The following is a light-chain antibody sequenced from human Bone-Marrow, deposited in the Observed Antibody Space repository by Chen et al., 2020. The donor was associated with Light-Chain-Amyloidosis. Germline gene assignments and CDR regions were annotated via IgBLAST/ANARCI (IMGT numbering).Light chain of an antibody. CDR3: SSYTITNTRV. Sequence: QSALTQPASVSGSPGQSITISCTGTSSAVGGDNHVSWYQQHPDKAPKLMIYEVTNRPSWVPDRFSGSKSDNTASLPISGLHTEDEADYFCSSYTITNTRVFGSGTRVTVL. J-gene: IGLJ1*01. CDR2: EVT. CDR1: SSAVGGDNH. V-gene: IGLV2-14*01.